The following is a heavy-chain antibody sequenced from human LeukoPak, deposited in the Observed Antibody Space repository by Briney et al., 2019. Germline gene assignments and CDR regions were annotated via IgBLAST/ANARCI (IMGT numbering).Heavy chain of an antibody. CDR3: ARSYGSGSYGGYFDC. V-gene: IGHV4-59*08. Sequence: SETLSLTCTVSGGSISSYYWSWIRQPPGKGLEWIGYIYYSGSTNYNPSLKSRVTISVDTSKNQFSLKLSPVTAADTVVYYCARSYGSGSYGGYFDCWGQGTLVTVSS. D-gene: IGHD3-10*01. CDR1: GGSISSYY. CDR2: IYYSGST. J-gene: IGHJ4*02.